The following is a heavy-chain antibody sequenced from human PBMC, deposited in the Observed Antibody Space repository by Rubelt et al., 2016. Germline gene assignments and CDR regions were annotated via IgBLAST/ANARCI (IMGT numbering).Heavy chain of an antibody. V-gene: IGHV4-34*02. Sequence: QVHLQQWGAGLLKPSETLSLTCAVHGGSLSGYYWAWIRQAPGKGLEWIGEINHRGSPTYNPSLKSRVTISVDTSRNQVFMELKSVTAADTAIYFCAGEWLGSGSSYDHWGQGTLVTVSS. J-gene: IGHJ5*02. CDR1: GGSLSGYY. D-gene: IGHD6-6*01. CDR2: INHRGSP. CDR3: AGEWLGSGSSYDH.